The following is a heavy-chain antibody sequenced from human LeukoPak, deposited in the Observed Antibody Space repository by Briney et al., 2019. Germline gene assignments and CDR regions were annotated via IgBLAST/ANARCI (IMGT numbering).Heavy chain of an antibody. CDR3: ARVLRYCTGSLPVVSGLDY. CDR1: GGSISSSSDY. D-gene: IGHD2-8*02. Sequence: PSETLSLTCTVSGGSISSSSDYWGWIRQPPGKGLEWLGTIYYSGSTYYNPSLRGRVTISVDTSKNQFSLKLNSVTAADTAVYYCARVLRYCTGSLPVVSGLDYWGQGTLVTVSS. V-gene: IGHV4-39*07. J-gene: IGHJ4*02. CDR2: IYYSGST.